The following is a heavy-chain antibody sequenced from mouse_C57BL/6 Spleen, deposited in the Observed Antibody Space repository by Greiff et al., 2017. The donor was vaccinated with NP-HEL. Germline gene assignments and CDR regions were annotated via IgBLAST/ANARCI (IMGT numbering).Heavy chain of an antibody. CDR3: ARNGDYYSSSYWYFDV. V-gene: IGHV2-2*01. J-gene: IGHJ1*03. D-gene: IGHD1-1*01. CDR2: IWSGGST. Sequence: VQLQQSGPGLVQPSQSLSITCTVSGFSLTSYGVHWVRQSPGKGLEWLGVIWSGGSTDYNAAFISRLSISKDNSKSQVFFKMNSLQADDTAIYYCARNGDYYSSSYWYFDVWGTGTTVTVSS. CDR1: GFSLTSYG.